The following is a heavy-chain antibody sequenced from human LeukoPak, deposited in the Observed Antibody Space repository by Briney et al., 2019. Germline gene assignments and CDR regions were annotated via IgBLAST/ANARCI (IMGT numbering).Heavy chain of an antibody. J-gene: IGHJ5*02. D-gene: IGHD3-3*01. V-gene: IGHV4-34*01. CDR3: ARDWRDYDFWSGPNTNWFDP. CDR2: INHSGST. CDR1: GGSFSGYY. Sequence: SETLSLTCAVYGGSFSGYYWSWIRQPPGKGLEWIREINHSGSTNYNPSLKPRVTISVDTSKSQFSLRLSSVTAADTAVYYCARDWRDYDFWSGPNTNWFDPWGQGTLVTVSS.